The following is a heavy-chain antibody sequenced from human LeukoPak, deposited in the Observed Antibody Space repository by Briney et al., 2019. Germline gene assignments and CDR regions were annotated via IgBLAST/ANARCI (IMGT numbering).Heavy chain of an antibody. J-gene: IGHJ5*02. D-gene: IGHD5-12*01. CDR2: IYPDDSET. V-gene: IGHV5-51*01. Sequence: GESLKISCKASGYRFTTDYIGWVRQMPGKGLEWMGIIYPDDSETNYSPSFQGQVSMSVDKSISTAYLQWSSLKASDTAMYYCARLGYSGYDYRNNWFDPWGQGTLVTVSS. CDR1: GYRFTTDY. CDR3: ARLGYSGYDYRNNWFDP.